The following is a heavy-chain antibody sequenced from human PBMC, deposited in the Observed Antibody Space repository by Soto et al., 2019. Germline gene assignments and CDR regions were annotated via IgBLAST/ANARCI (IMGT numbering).Heavy chain of an antibody. CDR3: ARREDGDNWFDP. CDR1: GGSISSSSYY. D-gene: IGHD4-17*01. CDR2: IYYSGST. V-gene: IGHV4-39*01. Sequence: QLQLQESGPGLVKPSETLSLTCTVSGGSISSSSYYWGWIRQPPGKGREWIGSIYYSGSTYYNPSLKSRVTISVDTSKNQFSRKRSSVTAADTAVYDGARREDGDNWFDPGGQGTLVTVSS. J-gene: IGHJ5*02.